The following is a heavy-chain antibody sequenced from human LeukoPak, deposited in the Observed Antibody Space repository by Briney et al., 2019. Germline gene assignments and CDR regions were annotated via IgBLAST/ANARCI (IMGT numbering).Heavy chain of an antibody. J-gene: IGHJ4*02. CDR3: AKFSRGYSGYDYFLDYFDY. CDR1: GFTFSSYA. CDR2: ISGSGGST. V-gene: IGHV3-23*01. D-gene: IGHD5-12*01. Sequence: GGSLRLSCAASGFTFSSYAMSWVRQAPGKGLEWVSAISGSGGSTYYADSVKGRFTISRDNSKNTLYLQMNSLRAEDTAVYYCAKFSRGYSGYDYFLDYFDYWGQGTLVTVSS.